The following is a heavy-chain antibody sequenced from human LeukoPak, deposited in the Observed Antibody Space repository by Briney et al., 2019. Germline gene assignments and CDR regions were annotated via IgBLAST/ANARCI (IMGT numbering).Heavy chain of an antibody. Sequence: GGSLRPSCAPSGFTFSSYGMHGVRQAPGKGLDWVAFIHHDGSNKYYADSVRGRFTISRDNSKNTPYLQMNSLRAEDTAVYFCAKGDKMLTWRRTYNRFDPWGQGTLVTVSS. CDR1: GFTFSSYG. CDR2: IHHDGSNK. J-gene: IGHJ5*02. V-gene: IGHV3-30*02. CDR3: AKGDKMLTWRRTYNRFDP. D-gene: IGHD3-16*01.